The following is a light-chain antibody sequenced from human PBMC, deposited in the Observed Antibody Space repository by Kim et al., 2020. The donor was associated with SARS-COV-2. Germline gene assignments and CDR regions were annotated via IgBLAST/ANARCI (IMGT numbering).Light chain of an antibody. CDR2: RNN. V-gene: IGLV1-47*01. Sequence: GQRVTIPCSGSRSNIGSNYVYWYQQLPGTAPKLLIYRNNQRPSGVPDRFSGSKSGTSASLAISGLRSEDEADYYCAAWDDSLSGRVFGGGTQLTVL. CDR1: RSNIGSNY. J-gene: IGLJ3*02. CDR3: AAWDDSLSGRV.